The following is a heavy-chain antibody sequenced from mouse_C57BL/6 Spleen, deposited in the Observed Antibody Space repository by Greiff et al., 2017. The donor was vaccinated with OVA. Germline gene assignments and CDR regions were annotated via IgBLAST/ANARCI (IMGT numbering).Heavy chain of an antibody. CDR2: ILPGSGST. Sequence: VQLQQSGAELMKPGASVKLSCKATGYTFTGYWIEWVKQRPGHGLEWIGEILPGSGSTNYNEKIKGKATFTADTSSNTAYMQLSSLTTEDSAIYYCARSGMITTGGYYFDYWGQGTTLTVSS. J-gene: IGHJ2*01. V-gene: IGHV1-9*01. D-gene: IGHD2-4*01. CDR1: GYTFTGYW. CDR3: ARSGMITTGGYYFDY.